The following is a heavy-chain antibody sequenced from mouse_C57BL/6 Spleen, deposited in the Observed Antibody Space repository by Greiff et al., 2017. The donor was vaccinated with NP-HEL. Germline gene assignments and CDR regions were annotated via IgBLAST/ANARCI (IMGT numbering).Heavy chain of an antibody. CDR2: INPSTGGT. J-gene: IGHJ1*03. V-gene: IGHV1-43*01. Sequence: EVQLQQSGPELVKPGASVKISCKASGYSFTGYYMHWVKQSSEKSLEWIGEINPSTGGTSYNQKFKGKATLTVDKSSSTAYMQLKSLTSEDSAVYYCAIRDGYYWYFDVWGTGTTVTVSS. CDR3: AIRDGYYWYFDV. D-gene: IGHD2-3*01. CDR1: GYSFTGYY.